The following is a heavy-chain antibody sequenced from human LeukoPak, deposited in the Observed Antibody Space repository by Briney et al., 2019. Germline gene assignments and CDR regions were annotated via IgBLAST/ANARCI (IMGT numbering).Heavy chain of an antibody. CDR2: MNPNSGNT. D-gene: IGHD1-26*01. CDR1: GYTFTSYD. Sequence: GASVKVSCKASGYTFTSYDINWVRQATGQGLEWMGWMNPNSGNTGYAQKFQGRVTMTRNTSISTAYMELSSPRSEDTAVYYCARGRRGIRTLGYWGQGTLVTVSS. CDR3: ARGRRGIRTLGY. V-gene: IGHV1-8*01. J-gene: IGHJ4*02.